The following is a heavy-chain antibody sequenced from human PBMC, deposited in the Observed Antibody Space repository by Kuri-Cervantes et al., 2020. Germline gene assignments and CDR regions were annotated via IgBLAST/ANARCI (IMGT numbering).Heavy chain of an antibody. CDR3: ARGPWYYPYYFDY. V-gene: IGHV4-4*07. CDR2: IYTSGST. D-gene: IGHD2/OR15-2a*01. J-gene: IGHJ4*02. CDR1: GGSISSYY. Sequence: ESLKISCTVSGGSISSYYWSWIRQPAGKGLEWIGRIYTSGSTNYNPPLKSRVTRSVDTSKNQFSLKLSSVTAADTAVYYCARGPWYYPYYFDYWGQGTLVTVSS.